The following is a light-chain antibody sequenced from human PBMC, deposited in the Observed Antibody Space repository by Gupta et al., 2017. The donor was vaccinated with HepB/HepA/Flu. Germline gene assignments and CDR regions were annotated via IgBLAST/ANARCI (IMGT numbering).Light chain of an antibody. CDR1: SGSVSPSYY. V-gene: IGLV8-61*01. Sequence: QTVLTHDPSASLSPGGTVTLTCGFSSGSVSPSYYPSWYQQTPGQAPRTLIYSTNPRSSGVPDRCSGSVLGNNAAITITGAQAEDESDYHCVLYMGSGIVVFGGGTKLTVL. CDR2: STN. CDR3: VLYMGSGIVV. J-gene: IGLJ2*01.